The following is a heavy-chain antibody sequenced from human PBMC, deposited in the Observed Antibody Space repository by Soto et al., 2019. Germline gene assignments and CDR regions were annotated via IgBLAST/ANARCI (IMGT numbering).Heavy chain of an antibody. CDR1: GVSLSTSGEG. J-gene: IGHJ4*02. V-gene: IGHV2-5*02. CDR2: IYWDDDK. D-gene: IGHD2-15*01. CDR3: AHRQRTVVVGAPFDL. Sequence: QITLRESGPTLVQPTQTLTLMCTLSGVSLSTSGEGVGWIRQPPGKALEWLALIYWDDDKRFSPSLKSRLAITRDISKNQVVMTMTDMAPEDTAIYYCAHRQRTVVVGAPFDLWGQGSQVTVSS.